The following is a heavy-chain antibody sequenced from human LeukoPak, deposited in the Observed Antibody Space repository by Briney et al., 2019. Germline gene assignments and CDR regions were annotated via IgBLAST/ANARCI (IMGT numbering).Heavy chain of an antibody. CDR3: ARAGSYGPNSFDY. CDR2: IYSGGST. D-gene: IGHD5-18*01. Sequence: GGSLRLSCAASGFTVSSNYMSWVRQAPGKGLEWVSVIYSGGSTYYADSVKGRFTISRDNSKNTLYLQMNSLRAEDTAVYYCARAGSYGPNSFDYWGQGTLVTVSS. J-gene: IGHJ4*02. CDR1: GFTVSSNY. V-gene: IGHV3-66*01.